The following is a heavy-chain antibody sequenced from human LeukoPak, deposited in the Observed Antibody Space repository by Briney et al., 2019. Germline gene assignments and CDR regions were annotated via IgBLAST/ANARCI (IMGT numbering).Heavy chain of an antibody. CDR3: ARERGYYYGYGWFDP. V-gene: IGHV1-2*02. CDR2: INPNSGDT. Sequence: ASVKVSCKASGYTFTGYYMHWVRQAPGQGLEWMGWINPNSGDTNYAQKFQGRVTMTRDTSISTAYMELSSLRSDDTAVYYCARERGYYYGYGWFDPWGQGTLVTVSS. CDR1: GYTFTGYY. D-gene: IGHD5-18*01. J-gene: IGHJ5*02.